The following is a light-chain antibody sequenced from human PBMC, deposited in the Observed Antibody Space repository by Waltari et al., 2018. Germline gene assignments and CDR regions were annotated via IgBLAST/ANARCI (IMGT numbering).Light chain of an antibody. Sequence: EIVLTQSPATLSLSPGARATLSCRASQSVSSYLAWYQQKPGQAPRLLIYDASNRATGIPARFSGSGSGTDFTLTISSLEPEDFAVYYCQQRSNLPPLTFGGGTKVEIK. CDR3: QQRSNLPPLT. CDR2: DAS. J-gene: IGKJ4*01. CDR1: QSVSSY. V-gene: IGKV3-11*01.